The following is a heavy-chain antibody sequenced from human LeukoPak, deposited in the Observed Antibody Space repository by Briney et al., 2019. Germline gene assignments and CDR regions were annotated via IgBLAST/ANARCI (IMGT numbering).Heavy chain of an antibody. Sequence: ASVKVSCKASGYTFTSYYMHWVRQAPGQGLEWMGIINPSGGSTSYAQKFQGRVTMTRDTSTSTVYMELSSLRSEDTAVYYCARDSDYGSGSYYNEDYYFDYWGQGTLVTVSS. D-gene: IGHD3-10*01. CDR1: GYTFTSYY. V-gene: IGHV1-46*01. CDR3: ARDSDYGSGSYYNEDYYFDY. CDR2: INPSGGST. J-gene: IGHJ4*02.